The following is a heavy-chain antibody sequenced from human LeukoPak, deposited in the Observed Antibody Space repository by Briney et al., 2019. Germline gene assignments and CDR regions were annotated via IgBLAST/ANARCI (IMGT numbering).Heavy chain of an antibody. CDR2: IYYSGST. D-gene: IGHD3-10*01. CDR3: ARANDYGSGSYLLDY. V-gene: IGHV4-59*01. CDR1: VGSISSYY. Sequence: PSETLSLTCTVSVGSISSYYWSWIRQPPGKGLEWIGYIYYSGSTNYNPSLKSRLTISVDTSKNQFSLKLSSVTAADTAVYYCARANDYGSGSYLLDYWGQGTLVTVSS. J-gene: IGHJ4*02.